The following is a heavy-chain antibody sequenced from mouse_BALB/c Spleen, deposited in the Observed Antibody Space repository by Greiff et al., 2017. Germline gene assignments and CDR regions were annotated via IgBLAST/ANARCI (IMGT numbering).Heavy chain of an antibody. CDR1: GFTFSSYG. Sequence: EVHLVESGGGLVQPGGSLKLSCAASGFTFSSYGMSWVRQTPDKRLELVATINSNGGSTYYPDSVKGRFTISRDNAKNTLYLQMSSLKSEDTAMYYCARDNYRYVFDYWGQGTTLTVSS. CDR3: ARDNYRYVFDY. J-gene: IGHJ2*01. V-gene: IGHV5-6-3*01. D-gene: IGHD2-14*01. CDR2: INSNGGST.